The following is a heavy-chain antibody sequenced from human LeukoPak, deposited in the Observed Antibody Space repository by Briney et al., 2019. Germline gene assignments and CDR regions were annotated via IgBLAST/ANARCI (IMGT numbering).Heavy chain of an antibody. CDR1: GFTFSSYG. Sequence: GGSLRLSCAASGFTFSSYGMHWVRQAPGKGLEWVAFIRYDGSNKYYADSVKGRFTISRDNSKNTLYLQMNSLRAEDTAVYYCAKVGYCSGGSCYSESYNWFDPWGQGTLVTVSS. V-gene: IGHV3-30*02. CDR3: AKVGYCSGGSCYSESYNWFDP. D-gene: IGHD2-15*01. J-gene: IGHJ5*02. CDR2: IRYDGSNK.